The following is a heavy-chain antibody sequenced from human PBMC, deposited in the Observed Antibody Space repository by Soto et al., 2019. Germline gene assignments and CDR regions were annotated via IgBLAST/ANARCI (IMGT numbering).Heavy chain of an antibody. D-gene: IGHD6-13*01. J-gene: IGHJ5*02. CDR3: ARGATHGSSWYFWFDP. Sequence: QEQLVQSGAEVKKPGSSVKVSCKASGGSLTNYAIIWVRQGPGHGLEWMGGIIPVSGTSDTSNYAQKFKGRVTITADESTSTAYMELSSLRAEDAAVYYCARGATHGSSWYFWFDPWGQGTLVTVSS. V-gene: IGHV1-69*01. CDR2: IIPVSGTSDTS. CDR1: GGSLTNYA.